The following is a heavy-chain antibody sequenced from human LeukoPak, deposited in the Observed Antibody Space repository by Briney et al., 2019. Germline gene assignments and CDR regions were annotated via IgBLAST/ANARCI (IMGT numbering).Heavy chain of an antibody. Sequence: GGSLRLSCAASGFTVSSNFMTWVRQAPGKGLELVSVIYSGGSTYYADSVKGWFTISRDNSKNTLYLQMNSLRAEDTAVYYCAKVGDYSGSYYDPLAFDYWGQGTLVTVSS. CDR3: AKVGDYSGSYYDPLAFDY. D-gene: IGHD1-26*01. J-gene: IGHJ4*02. CDR2: IYSGGST. CDR1: GFTVSSNF. V-gene: IGHV3-53*01.